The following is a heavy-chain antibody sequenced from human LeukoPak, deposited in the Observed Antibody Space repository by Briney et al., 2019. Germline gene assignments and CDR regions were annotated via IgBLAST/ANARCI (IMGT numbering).Heavy chain of an antibody. CDR1: GFTFSRYW. Sequence: PGGSLGLSCEASGFTFSRYWMHWVRQAPGKGLVWVSRIKSDGKTNYADSVKGRFTISRDNAKNTVSLQMDSLRAEDTGVYYCARAPSEVGGYYPEYFRHWGQGTLVTVSS. J-gene: IGHJ1*01. CDR2: IKSDGKT. V-gene: IGHV3-74*01. D-gene: IGHD3-22*01. CDR3: ARAPSEVGGYYPEYFRH.